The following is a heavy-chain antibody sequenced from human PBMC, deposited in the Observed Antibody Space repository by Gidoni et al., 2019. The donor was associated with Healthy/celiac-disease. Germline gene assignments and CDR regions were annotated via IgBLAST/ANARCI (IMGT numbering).Heavy chain of an antibody. Sequence: QVQRVQSGAEVTKHGASVKVSCRASGDSFTSYAMHWVRQAPGQRLEWMGWINAGNGNTKYSQKFQGRVTITRDTPASTAYMELSSLRSEDTAVYYCARADLNLNYYGSSGYPNWFDPWGQGTLVTVSS. CDR1: GDSFTSYA. CDR3: ARADLNLNYYGSSGYPNWFDP. CDR2: INAGNGNT. D-gene: IGHD3-22*01. V-gene: IGHV1-3*01. J-gene: IGHJ5*02.